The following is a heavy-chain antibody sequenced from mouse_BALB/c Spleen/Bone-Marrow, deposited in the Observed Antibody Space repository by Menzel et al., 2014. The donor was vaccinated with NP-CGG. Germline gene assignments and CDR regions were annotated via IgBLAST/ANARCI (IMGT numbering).Heavy chain of an antibody. V-gene: IGHV1-31*01. J-gene: IGHJ2*01. CDR3: ARGEYGDY. CDR1: GYSFTGYY. CDR2: INPYNGAT. D-gene: IGHD2-10*02. Sequence: VQLQQSGPELVKPGASVKISCKASGYSFTGYYMHWVKQSHVKSLEWIGRINPYNGATSYNQNFKDKASLTVDKSSSTAYMEPHSLTSEDSAVYYCARGEYGDYWGRGTTLTVSS.